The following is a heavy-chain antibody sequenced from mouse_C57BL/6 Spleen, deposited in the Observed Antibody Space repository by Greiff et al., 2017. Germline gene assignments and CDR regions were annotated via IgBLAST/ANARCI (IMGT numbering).Heavy chain of an antibody. CDR3: TRESLSDAMDY. D-gene: IGHD3-1*01. J-gene: IGHJ4*01. CDR1: GFTFSSYA. Sequence: EVQGVESGEGLVKPGGSLKLSCAASGFTFSSYAMSWVRQTPEKRLEWVAYISSGGDYIYYADTVKGRFTISRDNARNTLYLQMSSLKSEDTAMYYCTRESLSDAMDYWGQGTSVTVSS. V-gene: IGHV5-9-1*02. CDR2: ISSGGDYI.